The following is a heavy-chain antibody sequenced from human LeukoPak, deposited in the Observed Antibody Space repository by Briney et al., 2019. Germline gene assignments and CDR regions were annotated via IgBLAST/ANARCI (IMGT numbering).Heavy chain of an antibody. CDR2: IYYDGTKK. CDR3: ARDILTGYSFDY. J-gene: IGHJ4*02. CDR1: GFTLSNYG. V-gene: IGHV3-33*01. D-gene: IGHD3-9*01. Sequence: GGSLRLSCAASGFTLSNYGMHWVRQAPAKGLAGVAVIYYDGTKKYSADSVGGRFTISRDTSKNTVYLQMNSLRAEDTAVYYSARDILTGYSFDYWGQGTLVTVSS.